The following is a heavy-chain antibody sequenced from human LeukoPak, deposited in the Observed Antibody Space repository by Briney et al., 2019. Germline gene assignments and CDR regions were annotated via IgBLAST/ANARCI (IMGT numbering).Heavy chain of an antibody. V-gene: IGHV1-69*13. D-gene: IGHD6-19*01. CDR2: IIPIFGTA. CDR1: GGTFSSYA. CDR3: AREESSGFNYFDY. Sequence: SVKVSCKASGGTFSSYAISWVRQAPGQGLEWMGGIIPIFGTANYAQKFQGRVTITADESTSTAYMELSSLRSEDTAVYYCAREESSGFNYFDYWGQGTLVTVSS. J-gene: IGHJ4*02.